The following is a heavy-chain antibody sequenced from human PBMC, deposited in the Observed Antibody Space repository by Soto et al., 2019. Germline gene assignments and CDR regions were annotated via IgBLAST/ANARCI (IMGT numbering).Heavy chain of an antibody. J-gene: IGHJ6*02. CDR3: ARDGIFWSGYDGPVYYYYGMDV. D-gene: IGHD3-3*01. CDR2: ISSSSSTI. CDR1: GFTFSSYS. Sequence: GGSLRLSCAASGFTFSSYSMNWVRQAPGKGLEWVSYISSSSSTIYYADSVKGRFTISRDNAKNSLYLQMNSLRDEDTAVYYCARDGIFWSGYDGPVYYYYGMDVWGQGTTVTVSS. V-gene: IGHV3-48*02.